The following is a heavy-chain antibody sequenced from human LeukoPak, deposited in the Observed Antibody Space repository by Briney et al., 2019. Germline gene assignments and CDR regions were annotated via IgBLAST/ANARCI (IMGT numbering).Heavy chain of an antibody. CDR3: ARGAPPQN. J-gene: IGHJ4*02. CDR1: GGSFSSYY. Sequence: SETLSLTCAVYGGSFSSYYWSWIRQPPGKGLEWIGSVYYTGASYYNPSLKSRVTISIDTSKKHFSLKLTSVTAADTAVYYCARGAPPQNWGQGTLVTVSS. V-gene: IGHV4-34*11. CDR2: VYYTGAS.